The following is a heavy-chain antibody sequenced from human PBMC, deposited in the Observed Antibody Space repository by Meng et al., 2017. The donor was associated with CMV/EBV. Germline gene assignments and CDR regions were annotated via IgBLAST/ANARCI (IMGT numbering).Heavy chain of an antibody. Sequence: QVRVPEFDPGPVKPSATLSIPAPGPGGSFSSYYWSWIRQPAGKGLEWIGRIYTSGSTNYNPSLKSRVTMSVDTSKNQFSLKLSSVTAADTAVYYCARGPEVDYGDYVGLDYWGQGTLVTVSS. CDR3: ARGPEVDYGDYVGLDY. D-gene: IGHD4-17*01. CDR2: IYTSGST. CDR1: GGSFSSYY. V-gene: IGHV4-4*07. J-gene: IGHJ4*02.